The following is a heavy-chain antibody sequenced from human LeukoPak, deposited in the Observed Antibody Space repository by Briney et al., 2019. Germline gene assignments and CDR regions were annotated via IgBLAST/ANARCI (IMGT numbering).Heavy chain of an antibody. V-gene: IGHV1-18*01. CDR3: ARSIAVAGTGGRGHYYYYYYMDV. J-gene: IGHJ6*03. CDR1: GYTFTSYG. D-gene: IGHD6-19*01. Sequence: ASVKVSCKASGYTFTSYGISWVRQAPGQGLEWMGWISAYNGNTNYAQKLQGRVTMTTDTSTSTAYMELRSQRSDDTAVYYCARSIAVAGTGGRGHYYYYYYMDVWGKGTTVTISS. CDR2: ISAYNGNT.